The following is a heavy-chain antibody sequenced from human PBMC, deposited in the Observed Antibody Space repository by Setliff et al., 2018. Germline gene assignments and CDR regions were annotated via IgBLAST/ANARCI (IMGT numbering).Heavy chain of an antibody. V-gene: IGHV4-30-4*08. CDR2: IYYSGNT. CDR1: GGSISSGDYY. CDR3: ARQLYYYGTPGYFDY. Sequence: PSETLSLTCTVSGGSISSGDYYWTWIRQPPGKGLEWIGVIYYSGNTFYNPSLKSRLTISVDTSKNLFSLKLSSVTAADTAVYYCARQLYYYGTPGYFDYWGQGTLVTVSS. J-gene: IGHJ4*02. D-gene: IGHD3-10*01.